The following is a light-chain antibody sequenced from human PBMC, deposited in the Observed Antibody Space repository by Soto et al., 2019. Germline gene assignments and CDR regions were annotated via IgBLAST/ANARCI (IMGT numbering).Light chain of an antibody. CDR3: QQFNSYPLT. CDR1: QGISSA. CDR2: YAS. J-gene: IGKJ4*01. V-gene: IGKV1-13*02. Sequence: AIQLTQSPSSLSASVGDRVTITCRASQGISSALAWYQQKPGKAPKLLIYYASSLESGVPSRFSGSGSWTDFTLTISSQQPEDFATYYCQQFNSYPLTFGGGTKVEIK.